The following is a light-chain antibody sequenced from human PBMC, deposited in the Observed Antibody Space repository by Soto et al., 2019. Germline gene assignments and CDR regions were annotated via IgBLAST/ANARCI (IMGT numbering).Light chain of an antibody. CDR3: HQRSNWPLT. J-gene: IGKJ4*01. V-gene: IGKV3-11*01. Sequence: EIVLTQSPATLYLSPGQRATLSCRASQSVSSYLAWYQQKPGQAPRLLIYDASNRSTGIPARFSGSGSGTDFALTISSLERADFAVYYCHQRSNWPLTFGGGTKVEIK. CDR1: QSVSSY. CDR2: DAS.